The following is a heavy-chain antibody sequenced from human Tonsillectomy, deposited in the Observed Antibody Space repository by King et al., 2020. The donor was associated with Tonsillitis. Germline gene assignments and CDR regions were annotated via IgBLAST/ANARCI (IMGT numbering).Heavy chain of an antibody. J-gene: IGHJ4*02. CDR3: VRHETNGYYYFDY. V-gene: IGHV4-39*01. CDR2: IYFTVTT. CDR1: CGSIDNSYHY. Sequence: QLQESGPGLVKPSETLSLTCSVSCGSIDNSYHYWGWIRQSPGKGLEWIGGIYFTVTTYYNPSLKSPVTISVDTSKNQFSLRLSSVTAAETAVYYCVRHETNGYYYFDYWGQGTLVTVSS. D-gene: IGHD2-8*01.